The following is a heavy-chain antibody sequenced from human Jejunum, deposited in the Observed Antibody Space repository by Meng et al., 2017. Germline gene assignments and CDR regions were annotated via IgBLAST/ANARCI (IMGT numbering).Heavy chain of an antibody. Sequence: GGSLRLSCAGSGFTFSTYWMHWVRQGPGKGLVWVSHINTAGTTTTYADSVKGRFTISRDNAKNTLYLQMDSLRAEDSAVYYCSRSYGSEKILDSWGQGTLVTVSS. CDR2: INTAGTTT. CDR1: GFTFSTYW. V-gene: IGHV3-74*01. D-gene: IGHD3-10*01. J-gene: IGHJ4*02. CDR3: SRSYGSEKILDS.